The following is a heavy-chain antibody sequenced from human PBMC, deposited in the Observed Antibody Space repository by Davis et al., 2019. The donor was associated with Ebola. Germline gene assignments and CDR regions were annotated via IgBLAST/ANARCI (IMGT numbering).Heavy chain of an antibody. CDR2: INVYNGNT. D-gene: IGHD6-6*01. Sequence: ASVQVSCMPSGYTFSSYGISWVRQAPGQGLEWMGWINVYNGNTNYAQKLQGRVTMTTDTSTSPAYMELRSLISDDPAVYYCARGRYPTSSLDYWGQGTLVTVSS. CDR1: GYTFSSYG. CDR3: ARGRYPTSSLDY. J-gene: IGHJ4*02. V-gene: IGHV1-18*01.